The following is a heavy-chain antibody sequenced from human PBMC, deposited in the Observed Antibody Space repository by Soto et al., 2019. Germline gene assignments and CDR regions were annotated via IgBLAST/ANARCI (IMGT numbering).Heavy chain of an antibody. V-gene: IGHV6-1*01. J-gene: IGHJ4*02. CDR2: TYYRSKWYN. CDR1: GDRVSSNSAA. D-gene: IGHD6-13*01. CDR3: ARDQGQQISLFDF. Sequence: PSQTLSLTCAISGDRVSSNSAAWNWIRQSPSRGLEWLGRTYYRSKWYNDYAVSTKSRITINPDTAKNQFSLQLNSVTPEDTAMYYCARDQGQQISLFDFRGQRSSVTGSS.